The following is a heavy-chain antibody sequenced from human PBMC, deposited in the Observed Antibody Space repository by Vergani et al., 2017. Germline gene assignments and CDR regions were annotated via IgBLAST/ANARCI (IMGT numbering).Heavy chain of an antibody. V-gene: IGHV3-11*01. D-gene: IGHD2-2*01. CDR3: ARDKYPIVVVPAEGDWFDP. CDR1: GFTFSDYY. J-gene: IGHJ5*02. Sequence: QVQLVESGGGLVKPGGSLRLSCAASGFTFSDYYMSWIRQAPGKGLEWVSYISSTGSTIYYADSVKGRFTISRDNAKNSLYLQMNSLRAEDTAVYYCARDKYPIVVVPAEGDWFDPWGQGTLVTVSS. CDR2: ISSTGSTI.